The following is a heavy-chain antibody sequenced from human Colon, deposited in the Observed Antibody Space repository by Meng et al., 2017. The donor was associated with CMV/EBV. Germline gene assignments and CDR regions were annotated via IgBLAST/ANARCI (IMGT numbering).Heavy chain of an antibody. CDR2: VNADNGDT. CDR3: ARVIQSSGVIISPFNY. Sequence: ASVKVSCKAYGYTFSNYGMSWVRQAPGQGLEWLGWVNADNGDTYYAEKMQDRVAMSADTSTSTAYMGLRSLRSDDSAVYYCARVIQSSGVIISPFNYWGQGTKVTVSS. J-gene: IGHJ4*02. D-gene: IGHD3-3*01. V-gene: IGHV1-18*01. CDR1: GYTFSNYG.